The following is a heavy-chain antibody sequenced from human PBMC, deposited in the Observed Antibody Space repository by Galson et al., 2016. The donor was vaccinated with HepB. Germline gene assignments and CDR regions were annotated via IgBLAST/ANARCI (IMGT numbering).Heavy chain of an antibody. V-gene: IGHV1-18*01. CDR2: ISGDSTNK. J-gene: IGHJ4*02. CDR3: AIAGAEVNMFSDY. Sequence: SVKVSCKASGYSFITYGVTWVRQAPGQGLEWMGWISGDSTNKNYAQKLQGRVTLTTDTSTSTAYMELRSLTSDDTAVYYCAIAGAEVNMFSDYWGQGTRVIVSS. D-gene: IGHD3-10*02. CDR1: GYSFITYG.